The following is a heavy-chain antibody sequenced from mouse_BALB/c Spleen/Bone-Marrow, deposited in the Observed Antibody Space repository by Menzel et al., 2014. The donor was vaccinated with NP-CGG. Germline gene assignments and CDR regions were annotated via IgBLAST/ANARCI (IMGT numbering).Heavy chain of an antibody. CDR3: ARGFPFDY. J-gene: IGHJ2*01. CDR1: GYTFTSYW. CDR2: IYPGDGDT. V-gene: IGHV1-87*01. Sequence: QVQLQQSGAELARPGASVKLSCKASGYTFTSYWMQWVKQRPGQSLEWIGAIYPGDGDTRYTQKFKGKATLTADKSSSTAYMQLSSLASEDSAVYYCARGFPFDYWGQGTTLTVSS.